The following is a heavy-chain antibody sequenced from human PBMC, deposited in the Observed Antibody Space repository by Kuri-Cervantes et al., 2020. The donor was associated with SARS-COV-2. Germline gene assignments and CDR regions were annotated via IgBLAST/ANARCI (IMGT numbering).Heavy chain of an antibody. CDR2: ISSSGTFI. V-gene: IGHV3-21*01. CDR3: ARLVPTDYGMDV. CDR1: GFIFSSYT. D-gene: IGHD2-2*01. J-gene: IGHJ6*02. Sequence: GGSLRLSCAVSGFIFSSYTLNWVRQAPGKGLEWVSSISSSGTFIYYADSMKGRFTISRDNAKSSLFLQMNSLRDEDTAVYYCARLVPTDYGMDVWGQGTMVTVSS.